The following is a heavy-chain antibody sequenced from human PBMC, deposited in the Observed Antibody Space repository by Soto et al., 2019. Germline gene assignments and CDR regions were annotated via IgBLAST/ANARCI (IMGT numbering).Heavy chain of an antibody. J-gene: IGHJ6*02. D-gene: IGHD6-6*01. CDR1: GGTFSSYA. V-gene: IGHV1-69*13. CDR3: ADRSSYYYYDMDV. Sequence: SVKVSCKASGGTFSSYAISWVRQAPGQGLEWMGGIIPIFGTANYAQKFQGRVTITADESTSTAYMELSSLRSEDTAVYYCADRSSYYYYDMDVWGQGTTVTVSS. CDR2: IIPIFGTA.